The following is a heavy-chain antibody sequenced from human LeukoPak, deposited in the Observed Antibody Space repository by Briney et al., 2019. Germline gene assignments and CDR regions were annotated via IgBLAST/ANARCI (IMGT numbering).Heavy chain of an antibody. V-gene: IGHV3-30*18. Sequence: GRSLRLSSAASGFTFSSYGMHWVRQAPGKGLQWVAVISYDGSNKYYADSVKGRFTISRDNSENTLYLQMNSLTAEDTAVYYCAKRMSGSYYPEYWGQGTLVTVSS. J-gene: IGHJ4*02. D-gene: IGHD1-26*01. CDR3: AKRMSGSYYPEY. CDR1: GFTFSSYG. CDR2: ISYDGSNK.